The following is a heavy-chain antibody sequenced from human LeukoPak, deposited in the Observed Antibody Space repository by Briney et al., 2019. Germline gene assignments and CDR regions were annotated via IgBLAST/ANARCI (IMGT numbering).Heavy chain of an antibody. CDR1: AGSISSSNW. D-gene: IGHD6-19*01. CDR3: AREQDSSGWYERVHDAFDI. V-gene: IGHV4-4*02. J-gene: IGHJ3*02. CDR2: IYHSGST. Sequence: SETLSLTCAVSAGSISSSNWWSWVRQPPGKGLEWIGEIYHSGSTNYNPSLKSRVTISVDKSKNQFSLKLSSVTAADTAVYYCAREQDSSGWYERVHDAFDIWGQGTMVTVSS.